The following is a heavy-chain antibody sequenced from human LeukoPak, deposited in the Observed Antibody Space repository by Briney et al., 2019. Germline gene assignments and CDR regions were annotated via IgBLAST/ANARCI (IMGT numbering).Heavy chain of an antibody. Sequence: GSLRLSCAASGFTFSSYAMSWVRQAPGKGLEWVSAISGSGGSTYHADSVKGRFTISRDNSKNTLYLQMNSLRAEDTAVYYCAKDRKPGIAVPGYKYFDYWGQGTLVTVSS. CDR1: GFTFSSYA. D-gene: IGHD6-19*01. J-gene: IGHJ4*02. CDR3: AKDRKPGIAVPGYKYFDY. V-gene: IGHV3-23*01. CDR2: ISGSGGST.